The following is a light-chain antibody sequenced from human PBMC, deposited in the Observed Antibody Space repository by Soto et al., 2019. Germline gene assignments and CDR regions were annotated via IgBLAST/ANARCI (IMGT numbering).Light chain of an antibody. CDR3: RSYTSSSTHG. J-gene: IGLJ1*01. CDR1: SSDVGGYNY. CDR2: EVS. Sequence: QSVLTQPASVSGSPGQSITISCTGTSSDVGGYNYVSWYQQHPGKAPKLMIYEVSNRPSGVSNRFSGSKSGNTASLTISGLQAEDEADYYCRSYTSSSTHGFGTGTKVTVL. V-gene: IGLV2-14*01.